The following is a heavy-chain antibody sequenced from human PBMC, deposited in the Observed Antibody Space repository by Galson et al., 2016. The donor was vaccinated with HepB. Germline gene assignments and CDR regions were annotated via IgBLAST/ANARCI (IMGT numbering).Heavy chain of an antibody. Sequence: SLRLSCAASGLRFSSCGMHWVRQAPGKGLEWVAVVSHDGRKKYYGDSVQGRFTISRDNSKNTLYLQMDSLRAEDTAVYYCAKAKLWFGELLPGDWGQGTLVIVSS. CDR3: AKAKLWFGELLPGD. D-gene: IGHD3-10*01. V-gene: IGHV3-30*18. J-gene: IGHJ4*02. CDR2: VSHDGRKK. CDR1: GLRFSSCG.